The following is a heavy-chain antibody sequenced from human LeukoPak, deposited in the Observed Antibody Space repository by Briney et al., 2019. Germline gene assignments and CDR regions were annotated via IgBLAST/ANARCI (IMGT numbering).Heavy chain of an antibody. D-gene: IGHD6-13*01. Sequence: GGSLRLSCAASGFTFSSYGMHWVRQAPGKGLEWVAFIRYDGSNKYYADSVKGRFTISRDNSKNTLYLQMNSLRAEDTAVYYCAKGHPSLRIAAAGFDYWGQGTLVTVSS. CDR2: IRYDGSNK. CDR3: AKGHPSLRIAAAGFDY. V-gene: IGHV3-30*02. CDR1: GFTFSSYG. J-gene: IGHJ4*02.